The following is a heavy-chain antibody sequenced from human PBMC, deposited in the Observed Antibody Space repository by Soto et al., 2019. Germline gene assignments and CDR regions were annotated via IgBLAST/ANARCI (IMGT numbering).Heavy chain of an antibody. Sequence: PGGSLRLSCAASGFSFSSYVMHWVRQAPGKGLEWVAFIWYDGSDKYYADSVKGRFTISRDNSNNTLYLQMNSLRAEDTAMYYCASLALFDPWGQGTLVIVSS. CDR2: IWYDGSDK. D-gene: IGHD2-15*01. CDR1: GFSFSSYV. CDR3: ASLALFDP. J-gene: IGHJ5*02. V-gene: IGHV3-33*03.